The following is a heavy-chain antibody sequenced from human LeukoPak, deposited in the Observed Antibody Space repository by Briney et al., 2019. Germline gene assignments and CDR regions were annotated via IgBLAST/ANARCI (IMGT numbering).Heavy chain of an antibody. D-gene: IGHD2-8*01. CDR1: RYTFTGYY. J-gene: IGHJ5*02. CDR3: ARDRVGYCTNGVCYGGNWFDP. CDR2: INPNSGGT. V-gene: IGHV1-2*02. Sequence: ASVKVSCKASRYTFTGYYMHWVRQAPGQGLEWMRWINPNSGGTNYAQKFQGRVTMTRDTSISTAYMELSRLRSDDTAVYYCARDRVGYCTNGVCYGGNWFDPWGQGTLVTVSS.